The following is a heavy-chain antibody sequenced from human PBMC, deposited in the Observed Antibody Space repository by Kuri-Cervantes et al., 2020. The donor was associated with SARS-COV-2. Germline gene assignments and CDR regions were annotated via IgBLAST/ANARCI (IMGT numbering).Heavy chain of an antibody. CDR1: GGSVSSGSHY. D-gene: IGHD3-22*01. Sequence: GSLRLSCIVSGGSVSSGSHYWSWIRQPPGKGLEWIGYIYYSGSTKYNPSLKSRVTMSVDTSKNQFSLKLNSVTPADTAVYYCARDGGGYYDSSGYYGQLGFDYWGQGTLVTVSS. CDR3: ARDGGGYYDSSGYYGQLGFDY. CDR2: IYYSGST. V-gene: IGHV4-61*01. J-gene: IGHJ4*02.